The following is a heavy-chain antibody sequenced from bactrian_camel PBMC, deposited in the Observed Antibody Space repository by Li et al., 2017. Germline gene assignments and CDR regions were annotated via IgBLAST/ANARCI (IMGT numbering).Heavy chain of an antibody. CDR3: ARNAVVSPGFCAQMTAKAGFRF. D-gene: IGHD2*01. CDR1: GRSVNDNC. Sequence: HVQLVESGGGSVQAGGSLRLSCEVSGRSVNDNCFAWFRQVPGEEREAVATIDEAGLDIGTTDTWYADSVKGRFTLSEDSAKNTVYLQMNSLKSEDTAMYSCARNAVVSPGFCAQMTAKAGFRFWGPGTQVTVS. CDR2: IDEAGLDIGTT. V-gene: IGHV3S1*01. J-gene: IGHJ6*01.